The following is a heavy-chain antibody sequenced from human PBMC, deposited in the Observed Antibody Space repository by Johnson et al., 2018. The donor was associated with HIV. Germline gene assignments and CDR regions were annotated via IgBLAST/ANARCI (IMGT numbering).Heavy chain of an antibody. V-gene: IGHV3-13*01. CDR3: AKTYYYVSSGSLVAFDI. Sequence: VQLVESGGGLVKAGGSLRLSCAASGFTFSSYDMHWVRQATGKGLEWVSAIGTAGHTYYPGSVKGRFTISRENAKNSLYLQMNSLRAGDTAVYYCAKTYYYVSSGSLVAFDIWGQGTMVTVSS. CDR1: GFTFSSYD. CDR2: IGTAGHT. J-gene: IGHJ3*02. D-gene: IGHD3-22*01.